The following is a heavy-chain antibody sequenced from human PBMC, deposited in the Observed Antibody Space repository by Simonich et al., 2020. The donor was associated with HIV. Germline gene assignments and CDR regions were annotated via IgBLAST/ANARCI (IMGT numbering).Heavy chain of an antibody. D-gene: IGHD6-6*01. J-gene: IGHJ4*02. V-gene: IGHV3-9*03. CDR1: GFTFDDYA. CDR3: AKDRYSSSSGSFDY. CDR2: ISGKSVSI. Sequence: EVQLVESGGGLVQPGRSLRLSCAASGFTFDDYALHWVWQAPGKGREWVSGISGKSVSIGYADSVKGRFTISRDNAKNSLYLQMNSLRAEDMALYYCAKDRYSSSSGSFDYWGQGTLVTVSS.